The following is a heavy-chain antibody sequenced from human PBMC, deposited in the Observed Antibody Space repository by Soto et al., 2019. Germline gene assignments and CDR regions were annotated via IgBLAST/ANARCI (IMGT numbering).Heavy chain of an antibody. J-gene: IGHJ4*02. CDR3: TTTYYYDSGGYYGLHFDC. Sequence: GSLRLSCAASEFTFSKAWMSWVRQVPGKGLEWVGRIKSKTDGGTTDYAAPVKGRFTISRDDSKNTLYLQMNSLKTEDTAVYYCTTTYYYDSGGYYGLHFDCWGQGTLVTVSS. CDR2: IKSKTDGGTT. V-gene: IGHV3-15*01. D-gene: IGHD3-22*01. CDR1: EFTFSKAW.